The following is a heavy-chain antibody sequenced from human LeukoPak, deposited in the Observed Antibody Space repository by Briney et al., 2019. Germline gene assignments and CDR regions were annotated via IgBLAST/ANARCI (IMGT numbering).Heavy chain of an antibody. J-gene: IGHJ5*02. CDR2: IYNSGST. CDR3: ARDRGSGSEGLDP. V-gene: IGHV4-4*07. D-gene: IGHD3-10*01. CDR1: GGSISSFY. Sequence: PSETLSLTCTVSGGSISSFYWSWIRQPAGKGLEWIGRIYNSGSTNYNPSLKSRVTMSLDTSKNQVSLKLSSVTAADTAVYYCARDRGSGSEGLDPWGQGTLVTVSS.